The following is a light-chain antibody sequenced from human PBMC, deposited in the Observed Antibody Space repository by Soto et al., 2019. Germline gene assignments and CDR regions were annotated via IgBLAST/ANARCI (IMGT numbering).Light chain of an antibody. Sequence: QSALTQPRSVSGSPGQSVTISCTGTSSDVGGYNYVSWYQQHPGKAPKFMIYDVSKRPSGVPDRFSGSKSGNTASLTISGLQLEDEAEYYCCSYAGRYSWVFGGGTKLTVL. J-gene: IGLJ3*02. CDR3: CSYAGRYSWV. CDR2: DVS. CDR1: SSDVGGYNY. V-gene: IGLV2-11*01.